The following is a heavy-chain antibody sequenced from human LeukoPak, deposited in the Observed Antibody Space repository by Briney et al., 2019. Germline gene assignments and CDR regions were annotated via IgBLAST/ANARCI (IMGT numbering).Heavy chain of an antibody. Sequence: GGSLRLSCAASGFTFSSYWMSWVRQAPGKGLEWVANIKQDGSEKHYVDSVKGRFTISRDNAKNSLYLQMNSLRAEDTAVYYCARQEYYYDSSGYYFFDYWGQGTLVTVSS. CDR3: ARQEYYYDSSGYYFFDY. J-gene: IGHJ4*02. D-gene: IGHD3-22*01. CDR1: GFTFSSYW. V-gene: IGHV3-7*01. CDR2: IKQDGSEK.